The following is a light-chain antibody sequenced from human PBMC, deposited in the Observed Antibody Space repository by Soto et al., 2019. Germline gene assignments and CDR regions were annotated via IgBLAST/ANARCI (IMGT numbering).Light chain of an antibody. CDR3: CSYAGSYTSRV. CDR1: SSDVGGYNY. CDR2: DVS. Sequence: QSVLTQPRSVSGSPGQSVTIPCTGTSSDVGGYNYVSWYQQHPGKAPKLMIYDVSKRPSGVPDRFSGSKSGNTASLTISGLQAEDEADYYCCSYAGSYTSRVFGTGTRSPS. V-gene: IGLV2-11*01. J-gene: IGLJ1*01.